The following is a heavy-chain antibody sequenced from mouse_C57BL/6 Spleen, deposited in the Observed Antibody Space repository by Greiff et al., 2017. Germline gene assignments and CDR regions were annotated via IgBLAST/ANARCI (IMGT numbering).Heavy chain of an antibody. J-gene: IGHJ2*01. Sequence: QVQLQQPGAELVRPGSSVKLSCKASGYTFTSYWMDWVKQRPGQGLEWIGNIYPSDSETHYNQKFKDKATLTVDKSSSTAYMQLSSLTSEDSAVYYCARSGHYYGSSYGYWGQGTTLTVSS. CDR2: IYPSDSET. V-gene: IGHV1-61*01. CDR1: GYTFTSYW. CDR3: ARSGHYYGSSYGY. D-gene: IGHD1-1*01.